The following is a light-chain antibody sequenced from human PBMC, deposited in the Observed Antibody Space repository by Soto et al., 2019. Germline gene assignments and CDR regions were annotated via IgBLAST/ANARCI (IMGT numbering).Light chain of an antibody. CDR3: VSFAGGTYV. CDR1: SSDVGRYIF. Sequence: QSALTQPPSASGSPGQSVTISCTGTSSDVGRYIFVSWFQQHPGKAPKLILYDVNKRPSGVPDRFSGSKSGNTASLTVFGLQAEDEADYYCVSFAGGTYVFGTGTRSPS. J-gene: IGLJ1*01. V-gene: IGLV2-8*01. CDR2: DVN.